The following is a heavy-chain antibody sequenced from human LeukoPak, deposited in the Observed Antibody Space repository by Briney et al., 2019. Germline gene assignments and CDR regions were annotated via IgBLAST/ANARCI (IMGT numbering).Heavy chain of an antibody. CDR3: ARPYYGSGGYYTYFDY. J-gene: IGHJ4*02. V-gene: IGHV4-39*01. D-gene: IGHD3-10*01. CDR2: IYYSGST. Sequence: SETLSLTCTVSGGSISSSSYYWGWIRQPPGKGLEGIGSIYYSGSTYYNPSLKSRLTISVDTSKSQVSLKLSSVTAADTAVYYCARPYYGSGGYYTYFDYWGQGTLVTVSS. CDR1: GGSISSSSYY.